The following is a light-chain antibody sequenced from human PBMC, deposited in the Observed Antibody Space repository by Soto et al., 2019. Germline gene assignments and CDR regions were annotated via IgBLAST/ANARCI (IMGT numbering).Light chain of an antibody. CDR1: QSVGGA. V-gene: IGKV3-15*01. CDR3: QQYKNWPPLT. J-gene: IGKJ4*01. Sequence: EIVMTQSPATLSVSPGETATLSCRASQSVGGAVAWYQHKPGQAPRLLIVGAFIRATGVPGRFSGGGSGTEFTPTNSSLHSEDFEVYYCQQYKNWPPLTFGGGTTVEIK. CDR2: GAF.